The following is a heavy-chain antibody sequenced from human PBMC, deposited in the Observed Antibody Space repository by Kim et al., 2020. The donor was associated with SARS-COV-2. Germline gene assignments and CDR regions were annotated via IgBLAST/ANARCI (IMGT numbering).Heavy chain of an antibody. CDR3: ARGRGGTTVVTLGLGYYYNYGMDV. D-gene: IGHD4-17*01. V-gene: IGHV4-34*01. CDR2: INHIGST. CDR1: GGSSSGYY. Sequence: SETLSLTCAVYGGSSSGYYWSWIRQPPGKGLEWIGEINHIGSTNNNPSLKSRVTISVDTSKNQFSLKLSSVTAADTAVYYCARGRGGTTVVTLGLGYYYNYGMDVWGQVTTVTVS. J-gene: IGHJ6*02.